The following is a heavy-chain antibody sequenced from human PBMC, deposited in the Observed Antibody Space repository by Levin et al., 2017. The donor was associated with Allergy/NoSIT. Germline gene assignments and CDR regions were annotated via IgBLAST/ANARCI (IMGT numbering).Heavy chain of an antibody. Sequence: GGSLRLSCAASGFTFSSYAMSWVRQAPGKGLEWVSAISGRSTYYADSVKGRFTISRDNSKNTLYLQMNSLRAEDTAVYYCANESSGSYADYWGQGTLVTVSS. V-gene: IGHV3-23*01. D-gene: IGHD1-26*01. CDR1: GFTFSSYA. CDR3: ANESSGSYADY. CDR2: ISGRST. J-gene: IGHJ4*02.